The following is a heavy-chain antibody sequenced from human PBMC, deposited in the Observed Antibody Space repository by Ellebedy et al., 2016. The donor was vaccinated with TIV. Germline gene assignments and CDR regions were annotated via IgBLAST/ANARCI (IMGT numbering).Heavy chain of an antibody. Sequence: GESLKISCVASGFTFSKYAMMWVRQTPGGALEWVAAMSGSGRGRDFADSVKGRFSISRDNSKNTVYLQMNGLSADDTAKYYCAKSPGHGGPNIYYFGMDVWGQGTTVTVSS. V-gene: IGHV3-23*01. CDR3: AKSPGHGGPNIYYFGMDV. CDR2: MSGSGRGR. CDR1: GFTFSKYA. J-gene: IGHJ6*02. D-gene: IGHD4-23*01.